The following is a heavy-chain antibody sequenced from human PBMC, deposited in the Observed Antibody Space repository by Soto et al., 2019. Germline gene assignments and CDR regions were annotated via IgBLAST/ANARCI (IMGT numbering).Heavy chain of an antibody. CDR3: VGGQFYFDY. D-gene: IGHD3-10*01. J-gene: IGHJ4*02. Sequence: QVQLVESGGGVVQPGRSLRLSCAASGFPFTSYGMHWVREGPGKGLEWLAVISYDGTNKFYADSVKGRFTISRDNSKNTLCLQMTSLSPEDTALYYGVGGQFYFDYRGQGTLVIVSS. CDR2: ISYDGTNK. V-gene: IGHV3-30*03. CDR1: GFPFTSYG.